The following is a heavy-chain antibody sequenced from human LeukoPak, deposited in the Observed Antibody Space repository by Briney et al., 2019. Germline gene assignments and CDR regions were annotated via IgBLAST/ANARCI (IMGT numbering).Heavy chain of an antibody. V-gene: IGHV3-7*03. CDR1: GFTFKNYA. CDR3: ARARGGLINQAYYYYGMDV. D-gene: IGHD1-14*01. J-gene: IGHJ6*02. CDR2: IKQDGSEK. Sequence: GGSLRLSCAASGFTFKNYAMSWVRQAPGKGLEWVANIKQDGSEKYYVDSVKGRFTISRDNAKNSLYLQMNSLRAEDTAVYYCARARGGLINQAYYYYGMDVWGQGTTVTVSS.